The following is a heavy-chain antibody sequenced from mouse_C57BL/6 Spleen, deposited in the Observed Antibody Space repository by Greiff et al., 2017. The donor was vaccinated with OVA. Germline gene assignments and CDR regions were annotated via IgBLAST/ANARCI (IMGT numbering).Heavy chain of an antibody. J-gene: IGHJ4*01. Sequence: EVKVVESGGGLVKPGGSLKLSCAASGFTFSDYGMHWVRQAPEKGLEWVAYISSGSSTIYYADTVKGRFTISRDNAKNTLFLQMTSLRSEDTAMYYCARPYDYDGDYYAMDYWGQGTSVTVSS. CDR1: GFTFSDYG. V-gene: IGHV5-17*01. D-gene: IGHD2-4*01. CDR3: ARPYDYDGDYYAMDY. CDR2: ISSGSSTI.